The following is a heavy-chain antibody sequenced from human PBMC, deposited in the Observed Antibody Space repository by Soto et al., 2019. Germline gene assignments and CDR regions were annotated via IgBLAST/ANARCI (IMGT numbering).Heavy chain of an antibody. J-gene: IGHJ4*02. CDR3: ARQDYSMETLLDY. Sequence: QVQLVQSGAEVKKPGASVKVSCKASGYTFTSYAMHWVRQAPGQRLEWMGWINAGNGNTKYSQKFQGRVTITRDTSASTADMELSSLRSEDTAVYYCARQDYSMETLLDYWGQGTLVTVSS. CDR2: INAGNGNT. CDR1: GYTFTSYA. D-gene: IGHD4-4*01. V-gene: IGHV1-3*01.